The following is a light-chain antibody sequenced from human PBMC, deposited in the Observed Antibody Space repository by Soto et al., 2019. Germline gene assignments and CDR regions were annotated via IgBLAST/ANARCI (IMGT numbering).Light chain of an antibody. CDR2: GAS. CDR3: LQYNSPPLT. V-gene: IGKV1-17*01. Sequence: DIQMTQSPSSLSASVGDRVTITCRASQGIRYALGWYQQKPGTAPKRLIYGASILQNGVPSRFGGSGSGTEFTLTISSLQPEDFATYYYLQYNSPPLTFGQGTKVEI. CDR1: QGIRYA. J-gene: IGKJ1*01.